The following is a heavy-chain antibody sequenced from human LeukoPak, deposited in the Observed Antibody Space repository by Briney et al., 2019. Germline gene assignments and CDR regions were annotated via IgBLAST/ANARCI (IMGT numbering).Heavy chain of an antibody. V-gene: IGHV4-39*07. D-gene: IGHD2-15*01. CDR1: GGSISSSSYY. CDR3: ARGYCSGGSCYSYYYYNYMDV. Sequence: SETLSLTCTVSGGSISSSSYYWGWIRQPPGKGLEWIGSIYHSGSTNYNPSLKSRVTISVDTSKNQFSLKLSSGTAADTAVYYCARGYCSGGSCYSYYYYNYMDVWGKGTTVTVSS. J-gene: IGHJ6*03. CDR2: IYHSGST.